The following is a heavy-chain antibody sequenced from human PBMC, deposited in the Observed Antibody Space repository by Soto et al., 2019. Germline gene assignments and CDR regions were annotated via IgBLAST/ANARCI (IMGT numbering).Heavy chain of an antibody. D-gene: IGHD2-2*01. V-gene: IGHV4-4*07. Sequence: PSETLSLTCTVSGGSISNYYWTWIRQPAGKGLEWIGRIYTSGSTNYNPSLKSRVTMSVDTSKRQFSLKLSSVTAADTAKYYCASRYCSSTACYGYLEYWGQGTLVTV. CDR1: GGSISNYY. CDR3: ASRYCSSTACYGYLEY. CDR2: IYTSGST. J-gene: IGHJ4*03.